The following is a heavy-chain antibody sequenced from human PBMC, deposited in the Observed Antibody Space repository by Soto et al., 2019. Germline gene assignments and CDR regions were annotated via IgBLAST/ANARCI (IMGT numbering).Heavy chain of an antibody. V-gene: IGHV1-69*12. CDR1: GGTFSSYA. Sequence: QVQLVQSGAEVKKPGSSVKVSCKASGGTFSSYAISWVRQAPGQGLEWMGGSIPIFGTANYAQKFQGRVTITADESTSTAYMELSSLRSEDTAVYYCARNQKTSPRNYYYDGMDVWGQGTTVTVSS. CDR2: SIPIFGTA. CDR3: ARNQKTSPRNYYYDGMDV. J-gene: IGHJ6*02.